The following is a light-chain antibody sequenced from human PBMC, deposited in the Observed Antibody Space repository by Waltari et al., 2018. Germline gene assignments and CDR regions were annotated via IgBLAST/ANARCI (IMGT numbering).Light chain of an antibody. CDR2: GNM. CDR3: AAWDDRLNGLYV. Sequence: QSVLTQPPSVSGTPGQRVTISCSGSSSNIGTNTVDWYQHLPGSAPTLLIDGNMQWPSGVPDRFSGSKSGTSASRAISGLQSEDEADYYCAAWDDRLNGLYVFGAGTKVTVL. V-gene: IGLV1-44*01. CDR1: SSNIGTNT. J-gene: IGLJ1*01.